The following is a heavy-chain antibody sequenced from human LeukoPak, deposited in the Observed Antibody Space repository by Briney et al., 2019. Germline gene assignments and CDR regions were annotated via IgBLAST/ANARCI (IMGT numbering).Heavy chain of an antibody. CDR1: GGTLSSYA. Sequence: SVNVSCKACGGTLSSYAISLVRQAPGQPLEWIGRIMPIFGMANCAQKFQRRVTITADKPTSTAYMQLSSLRSEDTAVYYCARDFDYGDYGGYLDYWGKGTLVTVSS. CDR3: ARDFDYGDYGGYLDY. V-gene: IGHV1-69*04. CDR2: IMPIFGMA. J-gene: IGHJ4*02. D-gene: IGHD4-17*01.